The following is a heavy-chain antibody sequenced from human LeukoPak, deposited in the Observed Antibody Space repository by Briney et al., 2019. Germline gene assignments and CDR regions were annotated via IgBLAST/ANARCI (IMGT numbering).Heavy chain of an antibody. CDR3: ARELGSTVSFDY. CDR1: DGSISSYY. V-gene: IGHV4-4*07. J-gene: IGHJ4*02. CDR2: IYSSGSS. D-gene: IGHD2-8*02. Sequence: SETLSLTCTVSDGSISSYYWSWLRQPAGKGLEWIGRIYSSGSSNYNPSLKSRVTMSVDTSKNQFSLKVISVTAADTAVYYCARELGSTVSFDYWGQGTLVTVSS.